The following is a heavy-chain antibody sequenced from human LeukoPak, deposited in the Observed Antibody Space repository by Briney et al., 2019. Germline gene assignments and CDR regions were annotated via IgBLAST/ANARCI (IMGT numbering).Heavy chain of an antibody. D-gene: IGHD6-19*01. CDR1: GFIFSTFS. V-gene: IGHV3-48*01. CDR2: ISSSSSHI. CDR3: ARESQQWLVINGFDP. J-gene: IGHJ5*02. Sequence: PGGSLRLSCAASGFIFSTFSMNWVRQAPGKGLEWVSYISSSSSHIYYADSVKGRFTISRDNAKNSLYLQMNSLRAEDTAVYYCARESQQWLVINGFDPWGQGTLVTVSS.